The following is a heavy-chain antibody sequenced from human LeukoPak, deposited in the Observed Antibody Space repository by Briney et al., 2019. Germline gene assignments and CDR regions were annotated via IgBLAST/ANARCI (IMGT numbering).Heavy chain of an antibody. CDR2: INPNSGGT. CDR3: ASFYAPDRGIESQNLVTVY. V-gene: IGHV1-2*02. J-gene: IGHJ4*02. Sequence: GASVKVSCKASGYTFTAYYIRWVRQAPGQGLEWMGWINPNSGGTEYAQKFQGRITLTRDTSISTAYMELSRLRSDDTAVYYCASFYAPDRGIESQNLVTVYWGQGTLVSVSS. D-gene: IGHD2/OR15-2a*01. CDR1: GYTFTAYY.